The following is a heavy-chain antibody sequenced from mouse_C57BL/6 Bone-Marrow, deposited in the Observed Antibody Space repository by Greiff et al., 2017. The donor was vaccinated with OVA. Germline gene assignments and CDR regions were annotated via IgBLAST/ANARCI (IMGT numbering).Heavy chain of an antibody. CDR2: IHPNSGST. CDR3: ASNYYGSSYVDY. V-gene: IGHV1-64*01. D-gene: IGHD1-1*01. CDR1: GYTFTSYW. Sequence: QVQLKQPGAELVKPGASVKLSCKASGYTFTSYWMHWVKQRPGQGLEWIGMIHPNSGSTNYNEKFKSKATLTVDKSSSTAYMQLSSLTSEDSAVYYCASNYYGSSYVDYWGQGTTLTVSS. J-gene: IGHJ2*01.